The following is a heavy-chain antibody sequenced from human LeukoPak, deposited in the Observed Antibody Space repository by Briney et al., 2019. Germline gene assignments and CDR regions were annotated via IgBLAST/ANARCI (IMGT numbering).Heavy chain of an antibody. J-gene: IGHJ4*02. D-gene: IGHD3-22*01. Sequence: SETLSLTCTVSGGSISSHYWSWIRQPPGKGLEWIGYIYYTGSTSYNPSLKSRVTISVDTSKNQFSLKLSSVTVADTAVYYCARFYDISGQPSRIDYWGQGTLVTVSS. CDR1: GGSISSHY. V-gene: IGHV4-59*11. CDR2: IYYTGST. CDR3: ARFYDISGQPSRIDY.